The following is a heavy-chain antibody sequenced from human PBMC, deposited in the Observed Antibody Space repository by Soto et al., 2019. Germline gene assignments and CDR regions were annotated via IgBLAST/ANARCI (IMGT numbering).Heavy chain of an antibody. V-gene: IGHV1-2*04. CDR3: ARGSAARYYYYYYMDV. D-gene: IGHD2-2*01. J-gene: IGHJ6*03. Sequence: ASVKVSCKASGYTFTGYYMHWVRQAPGQGLEWMGWINPNSGGTNYAQKFQGWVTMTRDTSISTAYMELSRLRSDDTAVYYCARGSAARYYYYYYMDVWGKGTTVTVSS. CDR2: INPNSGGT. CDR1: GYTFTGYY.